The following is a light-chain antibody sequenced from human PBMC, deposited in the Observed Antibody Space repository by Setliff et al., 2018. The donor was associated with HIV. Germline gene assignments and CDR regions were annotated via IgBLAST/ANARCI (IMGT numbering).Light chain of an antibody. Sequence: QSVLTQPPSASATPGQRVTISCSGSSSNIGSNTVNWYQQVPGTAPKLLIYSNNQRPSGVPDRFSGSKSGTSASLAISGLQSEDEADYYCAAWDDGLTACYVFGTGTKVTV. CDR3: AAWDDGLTACYV. V-gene: IGLV1-44*01. CDR1: SSNIGSNT. J-gene: IGLJ1*01. CDR2: SNN.